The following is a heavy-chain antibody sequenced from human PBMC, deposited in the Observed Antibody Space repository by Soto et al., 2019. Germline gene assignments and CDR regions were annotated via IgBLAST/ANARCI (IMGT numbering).Heavy chain of an antibody. CDR1: GFTFNSYA. CDR2: ISGSGGTT. D-gene: IGHD3-3*01. Sequence: GVSLILSCVASGFTFNSYAMSWVRQAPGKGLEWVSSISGSGGTTYYADAVKGRFTMSRDNSKNTLYLQGNSLRAEDSATYYCAKATYYDFWSGSGPFDYWGQGTLVTAPQ. V-gene: IGHV3-23*01. J-gene: IGHJ4*02. CDR3: AKATYYDFWSGSGPFDY.